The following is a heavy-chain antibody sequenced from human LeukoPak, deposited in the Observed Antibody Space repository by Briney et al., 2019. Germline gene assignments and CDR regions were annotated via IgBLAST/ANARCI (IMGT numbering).Heavy chain of an antibody. Sequence: SETPSLTCTVSGGSVSSGSYYWSWIRQPPGKGLEWIGYIYHSGSTYYNPSLKSRVTISVDRSKNQFSLKLSSVTAADTAVYYCARAGDYGSGSYHYFDYWGQGTLVTVSS. J-gene: IGHJ4*02. V-gene: IGHV4-30-2*01. CDR1: GGSVSSGSYY. D-gene: IGHD3-10*01. CDR3: ARAGDYGSGSYHYFDY. CDR2: IYHSGST.